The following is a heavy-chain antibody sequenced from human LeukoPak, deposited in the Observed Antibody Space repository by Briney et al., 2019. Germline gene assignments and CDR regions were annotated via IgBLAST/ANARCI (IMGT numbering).Heavy chain of an antibody. J-gene: IGHJ5*02. D-gene: IGHD2-21*01. CDR2: INTDGSST. V-gene: IGHV3-74*01. CDR3: ARAILCGGDCYSQWFDP. CDR1: GFTFSSYW. Sequence: GGSLRLSCAASGFTFSSYWMHWVRQAPGKGLVWVSRINTDGSSTSYADSVKGRFTISRDNAKNTLYLQMNSLRAEDTAVYYCARAILCGGDCYSQWFDPWGQGTLVTVSS.